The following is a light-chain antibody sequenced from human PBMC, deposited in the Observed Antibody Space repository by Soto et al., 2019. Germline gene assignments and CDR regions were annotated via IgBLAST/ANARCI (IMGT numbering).Light chain of an antibody. Sequence: QSALTQPRSVSGSPGQSVTISCTGTSSDVGGSNSVSWYQQYPGKAPKLIIYDVVQRPSGVPDRFSGFKFGNTASLTISGLQAEDEADYHCCSYVGRYTVVLFGGGTKLTVL. J-gene: IGLJ2*01. V-gene: IGLV2-11*01. CDR2: DVV. CDR3: CSYVGRYTVVL. CDR1: SSDVGGSNS.